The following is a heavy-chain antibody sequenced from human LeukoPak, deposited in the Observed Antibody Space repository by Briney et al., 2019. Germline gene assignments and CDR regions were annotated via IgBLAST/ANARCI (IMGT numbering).Heavy chain of an antibody. V-gene: IGHV4-59*01. Sequence: SSETLSLTCTVSGASISSDYWSSIRQPPGKGLEWIGYIYYSGSTNYNPSLKSRVTISVDTSKNQFSLKLSSVTAADTAVYYCARDPGAPAAMGRIYYYYCMDVWGKGTTVTVSS. CDR3: ARDPGAPAAMGRIYYYYCMDV. CDR1: GASISSDY. D-gene: IGHD2-2*01. J-gene: IGHJ6*03. CDR2: IYYSGST.